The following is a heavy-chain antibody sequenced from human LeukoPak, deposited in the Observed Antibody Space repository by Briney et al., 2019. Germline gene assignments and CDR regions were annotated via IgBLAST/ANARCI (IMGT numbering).Heavy chain of an antibody. CDR2: IKADGSEQ. J-gene: IGHJ5*01. Sequence: GGSLRLSCAAAGFTFSNYWMSWVRQAPGKGLEWVANIKADGSEQYYVDSVKGRFTISRDNAKNSVYLQMNSLRAEDTAIYYCARDIEDSRDYGASWGQGTMVTVSS. D-gene: IGHD3-22*01. CDR3: ARDIEDSRDYGAS. V-gene: IGHV3-7*05. CDR1: GFTFSNYW.